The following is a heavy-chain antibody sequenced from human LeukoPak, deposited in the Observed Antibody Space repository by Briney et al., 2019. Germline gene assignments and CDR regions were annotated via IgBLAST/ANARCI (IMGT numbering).Heavy chain of an antibody. CDR3: AKDLHYGSADY. CDR1: GFTFSSYA. D-gene: IGHD3-10*01. J-gene: IGHJ4*02. V-gene: IGHV3-23*01. CDR2: ISGSGGST. Sequence: GGSLRLSCAASGFTFSSYAMSWVRQAPGKGLEWVSAISGSGGSTYYADSVKGRFTISRDNAKNSLYLQMNSLRAEDTAVYYCAKDLHYGSADYWGQGTLVTVSS.